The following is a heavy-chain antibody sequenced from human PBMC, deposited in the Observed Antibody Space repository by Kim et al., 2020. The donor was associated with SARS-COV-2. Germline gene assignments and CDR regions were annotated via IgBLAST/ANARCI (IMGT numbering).Heavy chain of an antibody. CDR2: LYYSGIT. Sequence: SETLSLTCTVSGGSISSDGYYWNWIRQLPGNGLEWIGYLYYSGITYYNPSLKSRVAISVDTSKNQFSLTLRSVTAADTAVYYCARGAPKTFCTSTSCVPFDPWGQGTLVTVSS. J-gene: IGHJ5*02. CDR1: GGSISSDGYY. V-gene: IGHV4-31*03. CDR3: ARGAPKTFCTSTSCVPFDP. D-gene: IGHD2-2*01.